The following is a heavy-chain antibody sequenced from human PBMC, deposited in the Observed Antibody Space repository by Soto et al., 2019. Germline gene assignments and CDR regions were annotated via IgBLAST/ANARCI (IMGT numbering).Heavy chain of an antibody. CDR3: ANSRVRGVIILGFDP. V-gene: IGHV3-30*18. CDR2: ISYDGSNK. D-gene: IGHD3-10*01. J-gene: IGHJ5*02. Sequence: GGSLSLSCAASGFTFSSYGMHWVRQAPGKGLEWVAVISYDGSNKYYADSVKGRFTISRDNSKNTLYLQMNSLRAEDTAVYYCANSRVRGVIILGFDPWGKGNLVTVS. CDR1: GFTFSSYG.